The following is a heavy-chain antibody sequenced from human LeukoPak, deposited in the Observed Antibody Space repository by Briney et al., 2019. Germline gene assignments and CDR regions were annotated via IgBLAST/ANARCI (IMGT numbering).Heavy chain of an antibody. CDR2: ISGSGGST. V-gene: IGHV3-23*01. D-gene: IGHD2-15*01. CDR3: AKGTREDSYVLILDY. Sequence: GGSLRLSCAASGFTFISYAMSWVRQAPGRGLEWVSGISGSGGSTYYADSVKGRFTISRDNSKNTLYLQMSSLRAEDTAVYYCAKGTREDSYVLILDYWGQGTLVTVSS. J-gene: IGHJ4*02. CDR1: GFTFISYA.